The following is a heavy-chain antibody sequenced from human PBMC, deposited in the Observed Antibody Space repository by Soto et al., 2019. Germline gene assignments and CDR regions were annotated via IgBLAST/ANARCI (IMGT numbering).Heavy chain of an antibody. V-gene: IGHV3-23*01. CDR2: ILVDGRT. Sequence: VGSLRLSCAASGFICSSYDMSWVRQAPGKGLEWVSTILVDGRTFYVDSVKGRFTISRDSSNNMVYLQMDSLTAGDTALYYCAKATATGGGAFDICGQGTMVTVSS. J-gene: IGHJ3*02. CDR3: AKATATGGGAFDI. D-gene: IGHD2-8*02. CDR1: GFICSSYD.